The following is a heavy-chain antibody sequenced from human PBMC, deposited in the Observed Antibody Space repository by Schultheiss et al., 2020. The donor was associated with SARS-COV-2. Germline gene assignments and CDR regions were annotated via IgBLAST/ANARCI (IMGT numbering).Heavy chain of an antibody. CDR3: AKAWNRLSHPYYFDY. CDR2: ISGSGENT. Sequence: GESLKISYAASGFSFSSYAMSWVRQAPGKGLEWVSAISGSGENTFYADSVKGRFTISRDSSETTLFLQMNSLRAEDTAVYYCAKAWNRLSHPYYFDYWGQGTLVTVSS. J-gene: IGHJ4*02. D-gene: IGHD1/OR15-1a*01. CDR1: GFSFSSYA. V-gene: IGHV3-23*01.